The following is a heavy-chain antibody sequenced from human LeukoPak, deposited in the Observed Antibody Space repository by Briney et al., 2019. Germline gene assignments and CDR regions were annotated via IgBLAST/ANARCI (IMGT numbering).Heavy chain of an antibody. J-gene: IGHJ6*03. CDR1: GFTVSSNY. V-gene: IGHV3-21*01. CDR3: VRGTYHAYYMDV. D-gene: IGHD3-16*01. Sequence: GGSLRLSCAASGFTVSSNYMSWVRQAPGKGLEWVSSISSSSSNIYYADSVKGRFTISRDNAKNSLYLQMNSLRAEDTAVYYCVRGTYHAYYMDVWGKGTTVTVSS. CDR2: ISSSSSNI.